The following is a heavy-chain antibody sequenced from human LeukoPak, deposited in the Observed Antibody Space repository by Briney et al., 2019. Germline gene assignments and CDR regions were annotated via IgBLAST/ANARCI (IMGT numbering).Heavy chain of an antibody. V-gene: IGHV3-15*01. Sequence: PGGSLRLSCAASGFTFTSAWMVWVRQAPGKGLEWIGRIKANIDGGSTDLAAPGKGRFTISRDDSTKTVSLQMNSLKIEDTAVYYCSTDFSHFDLSSGYYSYWGQGSLVTVSS. CDR1: GFTFTSAW. CDR2: IKANIDGGST. J-gene: IGHJ4*02. CDR3: STDFSHFDLSSGYYSY. D-gene: IGHD3-3*01.